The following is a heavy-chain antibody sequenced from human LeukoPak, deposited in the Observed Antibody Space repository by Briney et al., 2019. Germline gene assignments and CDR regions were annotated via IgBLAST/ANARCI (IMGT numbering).Heavy chain of an antibody. V-gene: IGHV3-7*03. CDR3: ATKLRGGMDV. CDR1: GFTFSNYW. J-gene: IGHJ6*04. CDR2: IKKDGGEK. Sequence: PGGSLRLSCAASGFTFSNYWMSWVRQAPGKGLERVADIKKDGGEKYYGDSVKGRFTFSRDNAQNSMYLQMNSLRGEDTAVYYCATKLRGGMDVWGRGTTVTVSS. D-gene: IGHD3-16*01.